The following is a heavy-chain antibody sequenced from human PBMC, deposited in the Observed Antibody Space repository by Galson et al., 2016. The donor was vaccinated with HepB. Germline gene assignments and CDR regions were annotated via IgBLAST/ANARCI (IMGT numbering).Heavy chain of an antibody. CDR1: GGSIRGFY. CDR3: ARALAGHDFWSGYYNYFLDV. V-gene: IGHV4-59*01. CDR2: VYYSGTT. Sequence: SETLSLTCTVSGGSIRGFYWSWIRQPPGKGLEWIGFVYYSGTTNYRPSLNSRVTISLDTSKNQFSLNLRSVTAADTAVYYCARALAGHDFWSGYYNYFLDVWGKGAAVTVSS. J-gene: IGHJ6*03. D-gene: IGHD3-3*01.